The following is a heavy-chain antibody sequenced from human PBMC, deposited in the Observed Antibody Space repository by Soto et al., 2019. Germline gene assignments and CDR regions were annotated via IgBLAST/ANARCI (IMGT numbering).Heavy chain of an antibody. J-gene: IGHJ4*02. D-gene: IGHD3-3*01. CDR2: ISGSGGST. CDR3: AKDRAFDFWSGYSGSCFDY. Sequence: PGGSLRLSCAASGFTFSSYAMSWVRQAQGKGLEWVSAISGSGGSTYYADSVKGRFTISRDNSKNTLYLQMNSLRAEDTAVYYCAKDRAFDFWSGYSGSCFDYWGQGTLVTVSS. CDR1: GFTFSSYA. V-gene: IGHV3-23*01.